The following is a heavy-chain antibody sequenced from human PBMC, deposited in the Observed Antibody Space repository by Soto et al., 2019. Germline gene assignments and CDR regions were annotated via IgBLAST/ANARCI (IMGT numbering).Heavy chain of an antibody. CDR1: GGSISSYY. D-gene: IGHD3-9*01. Sequence: SETLSLTCTVSGGSISSYYWSWIRQPAGKGLEWIGRIYTSGSTNYNPSLKSRVTMSVDTSKNQFSLRLSSVTAADTAVYYCARAGYDILTGPGAFDIWGQGTMVTVSS. CDR2: IYTSGST. V-gene: IGHV4-4*07. J-gene: IGHJ3*02. CDR3: ARAGYDILTGPGAFDI.